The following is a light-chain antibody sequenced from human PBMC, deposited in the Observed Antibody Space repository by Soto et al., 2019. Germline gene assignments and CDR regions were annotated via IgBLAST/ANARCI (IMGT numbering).Light chain of an antibody. CDR1: SSDVGSYNL. CDR2: EVS. J-gene: IGLJ2*01. V-gene: IGLV2-23*02. Sequence: QSALTQPASVSGSPGQSITISCTGTSSDVGSYNLVSWYQQHPGKAPKLMIYEVSNRASGVSNRFSGSKSGNTASLTISGLQAEDEADYYCCSHACSSTDVVFGEGTKVTVL. CDR3: CSHACSSTDVV.